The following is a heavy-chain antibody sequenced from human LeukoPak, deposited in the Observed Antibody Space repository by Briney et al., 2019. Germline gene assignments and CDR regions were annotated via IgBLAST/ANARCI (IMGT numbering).Heavy chain of an antibody. CDR3: AAVGYCSSTSCYVGYFDY. V-gene: IGHV3-48*03. D-gene: IGHD2-2*01. CDR2: ISSSGSTI. J-gene: IGHJ4*02. Sequence: GGSLRLSCAASGFTFSSYEMNWVRQAPGKGLEWVSYISSSGSTIYYADSVKGRFTISRDNAKNSLYLQMNSLRAEDTAVYDCAAVGYCSSTSCYVGYFDYWGQGTLVTVSS. CDR1: GFTFSSYE.